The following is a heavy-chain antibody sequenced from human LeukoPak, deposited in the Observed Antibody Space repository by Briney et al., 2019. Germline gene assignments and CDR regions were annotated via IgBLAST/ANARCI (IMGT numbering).Heavy chain of an antibody. CDR2: IYTRGST. J-gene: IGHJ3*02. D-gene: IGHD2-15*01. V-gene: IGHV4-4*07. Sequence: SETLSLTCTVSGGSISSYYWSWFRKPAGKGLEWIGLIYTRGSTNYNPSLKSRVTMSVDTSKNQFSLKLSSVTAADTAVYYCARDREYCSGGSCYSLRAFDIWGQGTMVTVSS. CDR3: ARDREYCSGGSCYSLRAFDI. CDR1: GGSISSYY.